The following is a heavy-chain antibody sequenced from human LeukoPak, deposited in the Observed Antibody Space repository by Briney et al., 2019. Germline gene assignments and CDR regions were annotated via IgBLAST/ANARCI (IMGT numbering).Heavy chain of an antibody. CDR1: GFTFSSYA. V-gene: IGHV3-23*01. Sequence: GGSLRLSCAASGFTFSSYAMSWVRKAPGKGMEWVSAISGSGGSTYYADSVKGRFTISRDNSKNTLYLQMNSLRAEDTAVYYCAKGSDYGGNVDYWGQGTLVTVSS. D-gene: IGHD4-23*01. CDR2: ISGSGGST. J-gene: IGHJ4*02. CDR3: AKGSDYGGNVDY.